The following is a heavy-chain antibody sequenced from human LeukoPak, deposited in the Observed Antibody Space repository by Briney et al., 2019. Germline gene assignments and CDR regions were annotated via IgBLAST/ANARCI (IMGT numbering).Heavy chain of an antibody. CDR1: GGSISSGGYY. CDR2: IYHSGST. CDR3: ARVGPRESAFDI. J-gene: IGHJ3*02. V-gene: IGHV4-30-2*01. Sequence: PSETLSLTCTVSGGSISSGGYYWSWIRQPPGKGLEWIGYIYHSGSTYYNPSLKSRITISVDRSKNQFSLKLSSVTAADTAVYYCARVGPRESAFDIWGQGTMVTVSS.